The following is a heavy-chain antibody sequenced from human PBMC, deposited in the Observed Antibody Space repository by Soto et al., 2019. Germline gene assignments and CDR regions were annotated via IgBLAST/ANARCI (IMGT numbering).Heavy chain of an antibody. CDR3: ARGGSWYVVFYEF. Sequence: AVKVSCKGSGGLFSSYAISWVRQAPGQGLEWMGGIIHDYRTAYYAQKFQGRSTITADESTNTPYMEMSGLRYEDTAMYYCARGGSWYVVFYEFWGQGFLVTSPQ. CDR2: IIHDYRTA. CDR1: GGLFSSYA. J-gene: IGHJ4*02. V-gene: IGHV1-69*01. D-gene: IGHD2-15*01.